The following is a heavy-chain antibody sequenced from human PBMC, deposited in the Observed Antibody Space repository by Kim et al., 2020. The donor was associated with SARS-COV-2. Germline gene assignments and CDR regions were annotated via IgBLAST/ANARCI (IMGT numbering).Heavy chain of an antibody. V-gene: IGHV4-34*01. J-gene: IGHJ4*02. Sequence: SETLSLTCAVYGGSFSGYYWSWIRQPPGKGLEWIGEINHSGSTNYNPSLKSRVTISVDTSKNQFSLKLSSVTAADTAVYYCARASYRSSDSDYWGQGTLVTVSS. CDR2: INHSGST. CDR3: ARASYRSSDSDY. CDR1: GGSFSGYY. D-gene: IGHD6-6*01.